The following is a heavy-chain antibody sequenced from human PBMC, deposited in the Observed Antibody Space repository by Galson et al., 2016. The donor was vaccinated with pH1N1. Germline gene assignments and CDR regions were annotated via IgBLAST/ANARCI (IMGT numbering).Heavy chain of an antibody. CDR3: AKDKRSGWSVVGGFMDH. V-gene: IGHV3-11*01. CDR1: GFTFSDYY. D-gene: IGHD6-19*01. CDR2: IASNGILT. Sequence: LRLSCAASGFTFSDYYMNWIRQAPGKGLEWISYIASNGILTNYADSVQGRFTISRDNAKNSLFLQMNSLRAEDTGVYYCAKDKRSGWSVVGGFMDHWGQGTLVTVSS. J-gene: IGHJ4*02.